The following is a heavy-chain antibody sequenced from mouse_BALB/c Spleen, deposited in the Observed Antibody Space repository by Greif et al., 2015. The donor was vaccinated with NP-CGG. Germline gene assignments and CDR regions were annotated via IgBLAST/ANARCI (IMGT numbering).Heavy chain of an antibody. Sequence: DVQLVESGGGLVKPGGSLKLSCAASGFTFSSYTMSWVRQTPEKRLEWVATISSGGSYTYYPDSVKGRFTISRDNAKNTLYLQMSSLKSEDTAMYYCTRSNYYGSSWYFDVWGAGTTVTVSS. V-gene: IGHV5-6-4*01. CDR3: TRSNYYGSSWYFDV. D-gene: IGHD1-1*01. CDR1: GFTFSSYT. CDR2: ISSGGSYT. J-gene: IGHJ1*01.